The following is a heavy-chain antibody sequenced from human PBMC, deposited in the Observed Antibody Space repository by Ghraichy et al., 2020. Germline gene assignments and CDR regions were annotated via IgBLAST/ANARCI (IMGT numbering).Heavy chain of an antibody. CDR2: VRNGSNSYST. CDR1: GFSFRDHY. Sequence: GGSLRLSCAASGFSFRDHYMDWLRQAPGKGLQWVGRVRNGSNSYSTAYATSVKGRFTITRDDSNNLLFLQMNSLNTEDTAVYYCARPSGTNFLFDYWGRGTLVTVSS. D-gene: IGHD3-10*01. CDR3: ARPSGTNFLFDY. V-gene: IGHV3-72*01. J-gene: IGHJ4*02.